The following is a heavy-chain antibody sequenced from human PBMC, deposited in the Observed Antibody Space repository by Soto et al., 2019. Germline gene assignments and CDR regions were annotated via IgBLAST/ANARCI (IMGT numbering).Heavy chain of an antibody. CDR3: AKDRSVDTRDWFDP. Sequence: GGSLRLSCAASGFTFGTYAMNWVRQAPGKGLEWVSGIAGSGGSTYYADSVKGRFTISRDNSKNTLYLQMNSLRADDTAVYYCAKDRSVDTRDWFDPWGQGTLVTVSS. V-gene: IGHV3-23*01. CDR2: IAGSGGST. D-gene: IGHD5-18*01. CDR1: GFTFGTYA. J-gene: IGHJ5*02.